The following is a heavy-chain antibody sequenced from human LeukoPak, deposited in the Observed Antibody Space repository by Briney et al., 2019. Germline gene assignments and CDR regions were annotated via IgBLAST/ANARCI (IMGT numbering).Heavy chain of an antibody. CDR2: IYHSGST. V-gene: IGHV4-30-2*01. D-gene: IGHD3-3*01. Sequence: EPPETLSLTCAVSGGSISSGGYSWSWIRQPPGKGLEWIGYIYHSGSTYYNPSLKSRVTISVDRSKNQFSLKLSSVTAADTAVYYCARVIGNYDFWSGFVNNWFDPWGQGTLVTVSS. J-gene: IGHJ5*02. CDR3: ARVIGNYDFWSGFVNNWFDP. CDR1: GGSISSGGYS.